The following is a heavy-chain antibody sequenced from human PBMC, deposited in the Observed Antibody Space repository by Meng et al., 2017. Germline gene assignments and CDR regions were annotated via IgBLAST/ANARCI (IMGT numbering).Heavy chain of an antibody. V-gene: IGHV1-18*01. J-gene: IGHJ4*02. CDR1: GNTFTSYG. Sequence: QVQVWQWGAEVKQRGSSEEVACKAAGNTFTSYGISWVRQAPGQGLEWMGWISAYNGNTNYAQKLQGRVTMTTDTSTSTAYMELRSLRSDDTAVYYCARGGIAVAIDYWGQGTLVTVSS. CDR2: ISAYNGNT. CDR3: ARGGIAVAIDY. D-gene: IGHD6-19*01.